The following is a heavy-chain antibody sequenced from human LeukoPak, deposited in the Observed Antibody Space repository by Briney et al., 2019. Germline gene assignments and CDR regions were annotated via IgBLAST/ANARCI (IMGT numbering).Heavy chain of an antibody. CDR2: ISSSSSYI. J-gene: IGHJ4*02. Sequence: GGSLRLSCAASGFTFSSYSMNWDRQAPGKGLEWVSSISSSSSYIYHADSVKGRFTISRDNAKNSLYLQMNSLRAEDTAVYYCASTLEVDYWGQGTLVTVSS. CDR1: GFTFSSYS. D-gene: IGHD1-1*01. V-gene: IGHV3-21*01. CDR3: ASTLEVDY.